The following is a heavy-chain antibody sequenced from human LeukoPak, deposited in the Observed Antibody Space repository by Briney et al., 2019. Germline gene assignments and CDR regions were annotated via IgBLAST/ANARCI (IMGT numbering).Heavy chain of an antibody. CDR1: GFTVSSNY. CDR3: ATTYYYDSSGYYPLDY. D-gene: IGHD3-22*01. CDR2: IYSGSST. Sequence: GGSLRLSCAASGFTVSSNYMSWVRQAPGKGLEWVSVIYSGSSTYYADSVKGRFTISRDNSKNTLYLQMNSLRAEDTAVYYCATTYYYDSSGYYPLDYWGQGTLVTVSS. V-gene: IGHV3-53*01. J-gene: IGHJ4*02.